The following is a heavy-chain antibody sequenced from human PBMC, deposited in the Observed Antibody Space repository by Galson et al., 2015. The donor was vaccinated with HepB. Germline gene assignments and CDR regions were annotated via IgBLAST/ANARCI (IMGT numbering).Heavy chain of an antibody. Sequence: SLRLSCAASGFTFSSYAMHWVRQAPGKGLEWVAVISYDGSNKYYADSVKGRFTISRDNSKNTLYLQMNSLRAEDTAVYYCAKGPFRSGGSCHDDALDVWGQGTMVTVSS. CDR3: AKGPFRSGGSCHDDALDV. J-gene: IGHJ3*01. D-gene: IGHD2-15*01. CDR2: ISYDGSNK. CDR1: GFTFSSYA. V-gene: IGHV3-30-3*01.